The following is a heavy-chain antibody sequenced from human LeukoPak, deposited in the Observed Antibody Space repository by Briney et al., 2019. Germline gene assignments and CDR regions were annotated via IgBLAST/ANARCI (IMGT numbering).Heavy chain of an antibody. CDR2: ISGSGDTT. J-gene: IGHJ4*02. Sequence: GGSLRLSCATSGFIFSNYAVNWVRQAPGKGLEWVSIISGSGDTTYYADSVKGRFTISRDDSKNTAYLQMNSLKTEDTAVYYCTGHSSSSDGVEDWGQGTLVTVSS. D-gene: IGHD6-6*01. CDR1: GFIFSNYA. CDR3: TGHSSSSDGVED. V-gene: IGHV3-23*01.